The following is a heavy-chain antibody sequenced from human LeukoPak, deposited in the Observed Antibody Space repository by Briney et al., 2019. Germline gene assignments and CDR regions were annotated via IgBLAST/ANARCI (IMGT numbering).Heavy chain of an antibody. D-gene: IGHD3-10*01. CDR2: IRYDGSEK. CDR1: GFTFSTHD. V-gene: IGHV3-30*02. J-gene: IGHJ4*02. Sequence: GGSLRLSCAASGFTFSTHDMHWVRQAPGKGLEWVAFIRYDGSEKYYADSVKGRFTISRDNSKNSLYLQMNSLRAEDTAVYYCARVHDSGSFYNRRHKYYFNYWGQGTLVTVSS. CDR3: ARVHDSGSFYNRRHKYYFNY.